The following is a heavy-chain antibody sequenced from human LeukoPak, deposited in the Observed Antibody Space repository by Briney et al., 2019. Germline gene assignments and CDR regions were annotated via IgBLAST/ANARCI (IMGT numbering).Heavy chain of an antibody. D-gene: IGHD6-13*01. CDR2: IYSGGST. Sequence: PGGSLRLSCAASGFTISSDEMNWARQVPGKGLEWVSVIYSGGSTYYADSVKGRFTISRDNSKNTLYLQMNSLRAEDTAVYYCATEYSSSWFGYWGQGTLVTVSS. CDR3: ATEYSSSWFGY. CDR1: GFTISSDE. J-gene: IGHJ4*02. V-gene: IGHV3-66*01.